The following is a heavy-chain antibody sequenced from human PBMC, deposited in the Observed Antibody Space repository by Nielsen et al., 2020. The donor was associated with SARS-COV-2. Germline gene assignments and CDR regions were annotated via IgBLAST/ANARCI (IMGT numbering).Heavy chain of an antibody. CDR1: GGSIINHY. CDR3: ARNQGSMVRGAARDY. CDR2: IYYGGST. V-gene: IGHV4-59*11. J-gene: IGHJ4*02. D-gene: IGHD3-10*01. Sequence: SETLSLTCTVSGGSIINHYWTWIRQPPGEGLEWIGSIYYGGSTNYNPSLRSRVTISLDTSKNQFSLMLTSVTAADTAVYYCARNQGSMVRGAARDYWGQGTLVTVSS.